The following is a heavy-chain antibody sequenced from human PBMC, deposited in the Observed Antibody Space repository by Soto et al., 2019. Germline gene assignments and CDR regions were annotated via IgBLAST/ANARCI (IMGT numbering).Heavy chain of an antibody. CDR3: AKDHCSGGSYYSGWYFDL. CDR1: GLRVYIYG. Sequence: ASCGLRVYIYGMHGFCQKTGKGLEWVAVISYDGSNKYYADSVKGRFTISRDNSKNTLYLQMNSLRAEGTAVYYCAKDHCSGGSYYSGWYFDLWGRGTLV. V-gene: IGHV3-30*18. D-gene: IGHD2-15*01. CDR2: ISYDGSNK. J-gene: IGHJ2*01.